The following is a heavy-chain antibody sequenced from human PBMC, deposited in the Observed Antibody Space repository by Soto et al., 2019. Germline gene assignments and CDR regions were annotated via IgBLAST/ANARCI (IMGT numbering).Heavy chain of an antibody. D-gene: IGHD3-3*01. CDR2: ISYDGSNK. Sequence: GGSLRLSCAASGFTFSSYAMHWVRQAPGKGLEWVAVISYDGSNKYYADSVKGRFTISRDNSKNTLYLQMNSLRAEDTAVYYCAREPILECLDYWGQGTLVTVSS. CDR1: GFTFSSYA. V-gene: IGHV3-30-3*01. CDR3: AREPILECLDY. J-gene: IGHJ4*02.